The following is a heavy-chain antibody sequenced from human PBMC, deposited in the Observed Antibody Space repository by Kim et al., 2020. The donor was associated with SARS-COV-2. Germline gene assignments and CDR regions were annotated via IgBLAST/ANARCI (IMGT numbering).Heavy chain of an antibody. J-gene: IGHJ3*02. CDR1: GYTFTSYG. CDR2: ISAYNGNT. Sequence: ASVKVSCKASGYTFTSYGISWVRQAPGQGLEWMGWISAYNGNTNYAQKLQGRVTMTTDTSTSTAYMELRSLRSDDTAVYYCARGYYDYVWGSYRLGPSAFDIRGQGTMVTVSS. V-gene: IGHV1-18*01. D-gene: IGHD3-16*02. CDR3: ARGYYDYVWGSYRLGPSAFDI.